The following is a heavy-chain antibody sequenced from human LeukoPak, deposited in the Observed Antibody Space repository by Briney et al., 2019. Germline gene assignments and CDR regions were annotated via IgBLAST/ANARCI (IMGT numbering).Heavy chain of an antibody. Sequence: PSETLSLACTVSGYSISSGYYWGWIRQPPGKGLEWIGSIYHSGSTYYNPSLKSRVTISVDTSKNQFSLKLSSVTAADTAVYYCARRSSGDGVPLDYWGQGTLVTVSS. D-gene: IGHD6-19*01. V-gene: IGHV4-38-2*02. J-gene: IGHJ4*02. CDR2: IYHSGST. CDR3: ARRSSGDGVPLDY. CDR1: GYSISSGYY.